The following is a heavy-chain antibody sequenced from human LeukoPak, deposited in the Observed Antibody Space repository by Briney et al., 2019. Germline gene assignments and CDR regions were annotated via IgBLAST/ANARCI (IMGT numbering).Heavy chain of an antibody. CDR2: ISSSGSTI. J-gene: IGHJ4*02. CDR3: ARGSQYYDFRSGYYRSNPYYFDY. V-gene: IGHV3-11*01. D-gene: IGHD3-3*01. Sequence: GGSLRLSCAASGFTFSDYYMSWIRQAPGKGLEWVSYISSSGSTIYYADSVKGRFTISRDNAKNSLYLQMNSLRAEDTAVYYCARGSQYYDFRSGYYRSNPYYFDYWGQGTLVTVSS. CDR1: GFTFSDYY.